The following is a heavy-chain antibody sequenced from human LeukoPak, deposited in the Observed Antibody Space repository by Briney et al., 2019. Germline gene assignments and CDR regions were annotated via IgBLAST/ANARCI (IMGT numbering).Heavy chain of an antibody. V-gene: IGHV3-30*04. Sequence: PGGSLRLSCAASGFTFSSYAMHWVRQAPGKGLEWVAVISYDGSNKYYADSVKGRFTISRDNSKNTLYLQMNSLRAEDTAVCYCAREIGHDFWSGSGWFDPWGQGTLVTVSS. CDR1: GFTFSSYA. CDR3: AREIGHDFWSGSGWFDP. D-gene: IGHD3-3*01. CDR2: ISYDGSNK. J-gene: IGHJ5*02.